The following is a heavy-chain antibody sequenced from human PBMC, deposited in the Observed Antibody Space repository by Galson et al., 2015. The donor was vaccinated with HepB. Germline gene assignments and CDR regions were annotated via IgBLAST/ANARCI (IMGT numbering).Heavy chain of an antibody. J-gene: IGHJ3*02. D-gene: IGHD2-15*01. V-gene: IGHV5-10-1*01. CDR1: GYSFTSYW. CDR2: IDPSDSYT. CDR3: AFFLDGYCSGGSCQRGDAFDI. Sequence: QSGAEVKKPGESLRISCKGSGYSFTSYWISWVRQMPGKGLEWMGRIDPSDSYTNYSPSFQGHVTISADKSISTAYLQWSSLKASDTAMYYCAFFLDGYCSGGSCQRGDAFDIWGQGTMVTVSS.